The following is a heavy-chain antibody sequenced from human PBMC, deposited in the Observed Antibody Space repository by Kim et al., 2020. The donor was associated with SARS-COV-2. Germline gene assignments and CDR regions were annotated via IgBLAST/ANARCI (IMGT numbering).Heavy chain of an antibody. CDR2: INHSGST. J-gene: IGHJ6*02. Sequence: SETLSLTCAVYGGSFSGYYWSWIRQPPGKGLEWIGEINHSGSTNYNPSLKSRVTISVDTSKNQFSLKLSSVTAADTAVYYCAREDTAMVYIYVWGQGTTVTVSS. CDR1: GGSFSGYY. CDR3: AREDTAMVYIYV. V-gene: IGHV4-34*01. D-gene: IGHD5-18*01.